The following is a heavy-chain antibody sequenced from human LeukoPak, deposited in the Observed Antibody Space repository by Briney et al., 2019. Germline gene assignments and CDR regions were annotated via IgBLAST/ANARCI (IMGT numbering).Heavy chain of an antibody. CDR3: ARDLSYKWLRLGGV. CDR1: GYTFTRYG. Sequence: GASVKVSCKASGYTFTRYGISWGRQAPGQGLEWMGWISAYNGNTNYAQKLQGRVTMTTDTSTSTAYMELRSLRSDDTAVYYCARDLSYKWLRLGGVWGQGTLVTVSS. D-gene: IGHD5-12*01. CDR2: ISAYNGNT. J-gene: IGHJ4*02. V-gene: IGHV1-18*01.